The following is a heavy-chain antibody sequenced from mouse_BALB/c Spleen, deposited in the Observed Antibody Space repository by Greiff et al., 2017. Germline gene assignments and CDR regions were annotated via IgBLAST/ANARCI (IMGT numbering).Heavy chain of an antibody. CDR3: ARSVRQGDYFDY. V-gene: IGHV5-17*02. CDR2: ISSGSSTI. Sequence: DVQLVESGGGLVQPGGSRKLSCAASGFTFSSFGMHWVRQAPEKGLEWVAYISSGSSTIYYADTVKGRFTISRDNPKNTLLLQMTSLRSEDTAMYYCARSVRQGDYFDYWGQGTTLTVSS. J-gene: IGHJ2*01. CDR1: GFTFSSFG.